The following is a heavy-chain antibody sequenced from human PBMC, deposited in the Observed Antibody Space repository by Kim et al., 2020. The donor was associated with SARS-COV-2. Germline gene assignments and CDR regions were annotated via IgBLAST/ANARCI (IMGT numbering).Heavy chain of an antibody. V-gene: IGHV4-59*08. CDR3: ARVGYDYVWGSYRDYYYYYGMDV. CDR1: GGSISSYY. CDR2: IYYSGST. J-gene: IGHJ6*02. Sequence: SETLSLTCTVSGGSISSYYWSWIRQPPGKGLEWIGYIYYSGSTNYNPSLKSRVTISVDTSKNQFSLKLSSVTAADTAVYYCARVGYDYVWGSYRDYYYYYGMDVWGQGTTVTVSS. D-gene: IGHD3-16*02.